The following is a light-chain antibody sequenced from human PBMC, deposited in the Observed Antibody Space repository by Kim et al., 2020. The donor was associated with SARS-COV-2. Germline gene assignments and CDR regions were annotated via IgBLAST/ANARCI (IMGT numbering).Light chain of an antibody. CDR1: SSDVGGYDY. J-gene: IGLJ2*01. CDR2: DVS. V-gene: IGLV2-11*01. CDR3: CSYAGRCTVV. Sequence: QSALTQPRSVSGSPGQSVTISCTGTSSDVGGYDYVSWYQQHPGKAPKLMIYDVSKWPSGVADRFSGSKSGNTASLTISGLQAEDEADYYCCSYAGRCTVVFGGGTQLTVL.